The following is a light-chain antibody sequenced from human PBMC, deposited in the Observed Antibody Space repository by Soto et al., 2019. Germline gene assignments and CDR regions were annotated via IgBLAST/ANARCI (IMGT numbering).Light chain of an antibody. Sequence: EIVMAQSPATLSVSPGEGATVSCRSSQSVRSNLAWYYQKPGQAPRLLIYDASNRATGIPARFSGSGSGTDFTLTIDNLEPEDFAVYYCQQRSNWPPITFGQGTRLEIK. J-gene: IGKJ5*01. CDR2: DAS. CDR1: QSVRSN. CDR3: QQRSNWPPIT. V-gene: IGKV3-11*01.